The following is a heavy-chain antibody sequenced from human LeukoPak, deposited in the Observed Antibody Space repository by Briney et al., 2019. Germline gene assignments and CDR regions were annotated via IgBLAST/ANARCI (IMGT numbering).Heavy chain of an antibody. D-gene: IGHD3-22*01. CDR3: ARDFLQFDSSEKYYEDTFDV. J-gene: IGHJ3*01. V-gene: IGHV1-18*01. CDR2: ISGYTGNT. CDR1: GYTFTSYD. Sequence: ASVKVSCKASGYTFTSYDINWVRQATGQGLEWMGWISGYTGNTNYAQKLQGRVTMTTDASTTTASMELRSLRSDDTAVYYCARDFLQFDSSEKYYEDTFDVWGQGTMVTVSS.